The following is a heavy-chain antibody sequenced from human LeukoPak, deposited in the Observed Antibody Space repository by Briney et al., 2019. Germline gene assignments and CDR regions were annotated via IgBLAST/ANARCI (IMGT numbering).Heavy chain of an antibody. Sequence: GGSLRLSCAASRFTFSIYWMTWIRQAPGKGREGVANINKYGSETYYGDSVKGRFTIYRDSDKTSLSLQMNSLRAEDTAVYYCASVNIRRYYDSRFDLWGQGTLVAVSS. J-gene: IGHJ5*02. CDR1: RFTFSIYW. CDR2: INKYGSET. D-gene: IGHD3-22*01. CDR3: ASVNIRRYYDSRFDL. V-gene: IGHV3-7*01.